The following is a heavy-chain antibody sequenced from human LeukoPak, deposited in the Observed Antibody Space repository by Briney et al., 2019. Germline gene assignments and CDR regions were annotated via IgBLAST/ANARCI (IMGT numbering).Heavy chain of an antibody. J-gene: IGHJ2*01. D-gene: IGHD5-18*01. Sequence: SETLSLTCAVYGGSFSGYYWSWIRQPPGKGLEWIGEINHSGSTNYNPSLKSRVTISVDTSKNQFSLKLSSVTAADTAVYYCARGFVDTAMVGWYFDLWGRGTLVTVSS. V-gene: IGHV4-34*01. CDR1: GGSFSGYY. CDR2: INHSGST. CDR3: ARGFVDTAMVGWYFDL.